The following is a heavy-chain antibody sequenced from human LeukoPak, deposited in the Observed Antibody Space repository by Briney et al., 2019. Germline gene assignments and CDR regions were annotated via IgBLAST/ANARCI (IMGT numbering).Heavy chain of an antibody. J-gene: IGHJ3*02. CDR2: INPDGSTQ. D-gene: IGHD2-15*01. CDR3: ATEPGIGYAFDI. Sequence: PGGSLRLSCVASGITFRNYWMSWVRQAPGKGLEWVANINPDGSTQNYVHSVKGRFTISRDNAKNSLSLQMISLRAEDTAVYYCATEPGIGYAFDIWGQGTMVTVSS. CDR1: GITFRNYW. V-gene: IGHV3-7*01.